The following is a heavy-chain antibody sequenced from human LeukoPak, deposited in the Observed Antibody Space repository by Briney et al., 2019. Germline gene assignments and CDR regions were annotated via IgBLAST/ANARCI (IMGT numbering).Heavy chain of an antibody. CDR1: GFTFSSYP. Sequence: GKSLTLSCAASGFTFSSYPMHWVRQAPSKGLELLAIISYDGSNQHYGDSVKGRFTISRDNSKNTLYLQMSRIRPEDTDVYYCARPYSTSWSSGWYFDLWGRGTLVSVSS. CDR2: ISYDGSNQ. V-gene: IGHV3-30-3*01. J-gene: IGHJ2*01. CDR3: ARPYSTSWSSGWYFDL. D-gene: IGHD2-2*01.